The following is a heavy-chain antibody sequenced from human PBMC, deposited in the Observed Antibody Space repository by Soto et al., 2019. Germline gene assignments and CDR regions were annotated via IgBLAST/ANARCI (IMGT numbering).Heavy chain of an antibody. Sequence: SETLSLTCTVSGGSISSSSYYWGWIRQPPGKGLEWIGSIYYSGSTYYNPSLKSRVTISVDTSKNQFSLKLSSVTAADTAVYYCARGGNWFDPWGQGTLVTVSS. CDR2: IYYSGST. V-gene: IGHV4-39*01. CDR1: GGSISSSSYY. J-gene: IGHJ5*02. CDR3: ARGGNWFDP.